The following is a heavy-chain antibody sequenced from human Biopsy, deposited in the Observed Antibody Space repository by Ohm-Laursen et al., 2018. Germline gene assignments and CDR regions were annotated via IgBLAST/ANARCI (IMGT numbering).Heavy chain of an antibody. CDR3: ARHFESTAIFDY. CDR1: GDSIKNDA. D-gene: IGHD5/OR15-5a*01. V-gene: IGHV4-59*08. J-gene: IGHJ4*02. Sequence: SETLPLTCTVSGDSIKNDAWSWIRQFPGKGLEWLGYMLHSEHSDYNPSLERRLTLSIDASKNQISLNLSSVTAADTAIYYCARHFESTAIFDYWGQGALITVSS. CDR2: MLHSEHS.